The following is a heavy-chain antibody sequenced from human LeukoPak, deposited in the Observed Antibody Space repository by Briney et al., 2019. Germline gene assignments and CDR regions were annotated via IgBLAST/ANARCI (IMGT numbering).Heavy chain of an antibody. J-gene: IGHJ4*02. D-gene: IGHD2-2*01. CDR1: DGSMSSDA. CDR2: IYHSGSA. Sequence: SQTVSLTCAVSDGSMSSDAWTWIRQPPGMALEWIGYIYHSGSAYYNPSLKSRVTISLDRSKNQFSLKLSSMTAADTAFYYCARSYGPYQIDSWGQGTLVTVSS. V-gene: IGHV4-30-2*01. CDR3: ARSYGPYQIDS.